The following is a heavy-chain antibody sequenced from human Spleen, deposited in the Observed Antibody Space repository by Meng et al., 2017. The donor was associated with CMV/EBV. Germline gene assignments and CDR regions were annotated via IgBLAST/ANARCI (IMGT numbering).Heavy chain of an antibody. CDR2: ISAYNHNT. CDR3: AFQPAYGFWSGYFDY. CDR1: GYTFTTYG. V-gene: IGHV1-18*01. D-gene: IGHD3-3*01. Sequence: ASVKVSCKASGYTFTTYGISWVRQAPGQGLEWMGWISAYNHNTHYAQKFQGRVTINTDESTSTAYMELSSLRSEDTAVYYCAFQPAYGFWSGYFDYWGQGTLVTVSS. J-gene: IGHJ4*02.